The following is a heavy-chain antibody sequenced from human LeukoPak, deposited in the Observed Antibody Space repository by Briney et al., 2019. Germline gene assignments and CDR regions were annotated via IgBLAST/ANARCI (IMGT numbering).Heavy chain of an antibody. J-gene: IGHJ4*02. D-gene: IGHD2-15*01. CDR2: ISYDGSNK. CDR1: GFTFSSYG. CDR3: AKDRSRDSADYYFDY. V-gene: IGHV3-30*18. Sequence: GGSLRLSCAASGFTFSSYGMHWVRQAPGKGLEWVAVISYDGSNKYYADSVKGRFTISRDNSKNTLYLQMNSLRAEDTAVYYCAKDRSRDSADYYFDYWGQGTLVTVSS.